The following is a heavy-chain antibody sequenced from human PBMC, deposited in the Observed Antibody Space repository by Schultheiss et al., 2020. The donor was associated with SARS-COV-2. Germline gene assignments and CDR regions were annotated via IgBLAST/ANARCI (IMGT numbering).Heavy chain of an antibody. J-gene: IGHJ6*02. V-gene: IGHV3-30*03. CDR1: GFTFSSYG. CDR2: ISYDGSNK. Sequence: GGSLRLSCAASGFTFSSYGMHWVRQAPGKGLEWVAVISYDGSNKYYADSVKGRFTISRDNSKNTLYLQMNSLRAEDTAVYYCARDHRPYYYYYGMDVWGQGTTVTVSS. CDR3: ARDHRPYYYYYGMDV.